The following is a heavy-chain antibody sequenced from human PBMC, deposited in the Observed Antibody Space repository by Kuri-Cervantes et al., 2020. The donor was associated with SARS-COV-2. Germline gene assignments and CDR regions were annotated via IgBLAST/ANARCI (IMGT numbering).Heavy chain of an antibody. J-gene: IGHJ4*02. CDR3: ARPPGAAADISFDY. V-gene: IGHV3-9*01. D-gene: IGHD6-13*01. CDR2: ISWNSGSI. Sequence: GGSLRLSCAASGFTFDDYAMHWVRQAPGKSLEWVSGISWNSGSIGYADSVKGRFTISRDNSKNTLYLQMNSLRAEDTAVYYCARPPGAAADISFDYWGQGTLVTVSS. CDR1: GFTFDDYA.